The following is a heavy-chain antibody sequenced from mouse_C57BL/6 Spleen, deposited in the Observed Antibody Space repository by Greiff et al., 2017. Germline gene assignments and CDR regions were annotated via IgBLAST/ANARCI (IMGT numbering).Heavy chain of an antibody. D-gene: IGHD1-1*01. CDR1: GFTFSDYG. J-gene: IGHJ4*01. CDR3: ARRRGSSCYAMDY. V-gene: IGHV5-17*03. Sequence: EVKLVESGGGLVKPGGSLKLSCAASGFTFSDYGMHWVRQAPEKGLEWVAYISSGSSTIYYADTVKGRFTISRDNAENTLFLQMTSLESEDTAMYYCARRRGSSCYAMDYWGQGTSVTVSA. CDR2: ISSGSSTI.